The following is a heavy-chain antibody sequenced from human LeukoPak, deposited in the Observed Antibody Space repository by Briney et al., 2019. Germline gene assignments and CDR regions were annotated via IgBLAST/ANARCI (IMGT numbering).Heavy chain of an antibody. Sequence: ASVKVSCKASGFTFTSSAVQWVRQARGQRLEWMGWIVVGSGNTNYAQKFQERVTITRDMSTSTAYMELSSLRSEDTAVYYCAAAHYGGNSGPPFFDYWGQGTLVTVSS. CDR3: AAAHYGGNSGPPFFDY. V-gene: IGHV1-58*01. CDR2: IVVGSGNT. D-gene: IGHD4-23*01. CDR1: GFTFTSSA. J-gene: IGHJ4*02.